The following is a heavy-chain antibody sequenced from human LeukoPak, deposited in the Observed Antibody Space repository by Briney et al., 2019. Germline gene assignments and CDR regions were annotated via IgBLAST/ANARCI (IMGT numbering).Heavy chain of an antibody. CDR3: AQRIAVRPYPFGN. Sequence: PGGSLRLSCAASGFPFSSYAMGWVRQAPGKGLEWVSSINDSGDTTYYADSVKGRFTISRDNSKNTLYLQMNSLRAEDTAVYYCAQRIAVRPYPFGNWGQGTLVTVSS. CDR1: GFPFSSYA. V-gene: IGHV3-23*01. D-gene: IGHD6-6*01. CDR2: INDSGDTT. J-gene: IGHJ4*02.